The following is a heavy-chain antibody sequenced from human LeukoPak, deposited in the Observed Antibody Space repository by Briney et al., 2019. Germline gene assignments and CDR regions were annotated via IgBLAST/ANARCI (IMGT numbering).Heavy chain of an antibody. CDR1: GFTFGSYS. CDR3: ANHGSGYNFDY. V-gene: IGHV3-21*01. J-gene: IGHJ4*02. D-gene: IGHD5-12*01. Sequence: GGSLRLSCAASGFTFGSYSMNWVRQAPGKGLEWVSSISSSSSYIYYADSVKGRFTISRDNAKNSLYLQMNSLRAEDTAVYYCANHGSGYNFDYWGQGTLVTVSS. CDR2: ISSSSSYI.